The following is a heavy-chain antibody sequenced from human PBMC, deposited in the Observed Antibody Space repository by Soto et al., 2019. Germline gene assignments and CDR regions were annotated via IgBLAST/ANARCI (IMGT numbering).Heavy chain of an antibody. J-gene: IGHJ4*02. V-gene: IGHV4-30-2*01. CDR1: GGSISSGGYS. Sequence: QLQLQESGSGLVKPSQTLSLTCAVSGGSISSGGYSWSWIRQPPGKGLEWIGYIYHSGSTYYNPSLNSGVTITXDRSKNQVSLKLSSVTAADTAVYYCARGAPVVNDYWGQGTLVTVSS. CDR3: ARGAPVVNDY. D-gene: IGHD3-22*01. CDR2: IYHSGST.